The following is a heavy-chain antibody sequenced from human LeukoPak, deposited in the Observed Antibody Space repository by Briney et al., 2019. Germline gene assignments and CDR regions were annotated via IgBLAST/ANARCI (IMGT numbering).Heavy chain of an antibody. Sequence: SETLSLTCTVSGGSISSYYWSWIRQPPGKGLEWIGYIYYSGSTNYNPSLKSRVTISVDTSKNQFSLKLSSVTAADTAVYYCARELEDTNSSSWDRNWSDPWGQGTLVTVSS. CDR2: IYYSGST. CDR1: GGSISSYY. V-gene: IGHV4-59*01. CDR3: ARELEDTNSSSWDRNWSDP. J-gene: IGHJ5*02. D-gene: IGHD6-13*01.